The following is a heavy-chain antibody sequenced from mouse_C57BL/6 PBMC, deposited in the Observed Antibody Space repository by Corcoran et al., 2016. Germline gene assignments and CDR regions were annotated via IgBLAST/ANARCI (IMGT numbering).Heavy chain of an antibody. Sequence: QVQLQQSGAELVRPGASVKLSCKASGYTFTSYGISWVKQRTGQGLEWIGEVYPRSGNTYYNEKFKGKATLTADKSSSTAYMELRSLTSEDSAVYFCAPTYYGSSYRYFDYWGQGTTLTVSS. D-gene: IGHD1-1*01. CDR1: GYTFTSYG. V-gene: IGHV1-81*01. CDR2: VYPRSGNT. J-gene: IGHJ2*01. CDR3: APTYYGSSYRYFDY.